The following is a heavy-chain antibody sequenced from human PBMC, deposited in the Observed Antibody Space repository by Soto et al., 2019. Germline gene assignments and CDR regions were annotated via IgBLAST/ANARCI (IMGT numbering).Heavy chain of an antibody. CDR3: ATGGPTFGVVRNHWFDP. CDR2: IYYSGST. CDR1: GVSISGFY. V-gene: IGHV4-59*13. J-gene: IGHJ5*02. D-gene: IGHD3-3*01. Sequence: PSETLSLTCSVSGVSISGFYWSWIRPSPGQGLEWIGYIYYSGSTTYNPSLRSRVTISADMSKTQFFLNLTSVTAADTAVYYCATGGPTFGVVRNHWFDPWGQGTLVTVSS.